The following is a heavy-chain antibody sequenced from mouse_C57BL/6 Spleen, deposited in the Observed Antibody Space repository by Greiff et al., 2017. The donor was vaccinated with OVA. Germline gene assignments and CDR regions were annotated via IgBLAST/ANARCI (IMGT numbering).Heavy chain of an antibody. Sequence: EVLLVESGGGLVQPGGSMKLSCAASGFTFSDAWMDWVRQSPEKGLEWVVEIRNKANNPATYSAESGKGRITISRDDTKSSVYLPINSISSQDTGIYDCDRAPSYYYEGYFDVWGTGTTVTVSS. CDR3: DRAPSYYYEGYFDV. V-gene: IGHV6-6*01. CDR2: IRNKANNPAT. J-gene: IGHJ1*03. CDR1: GFTFSDAW. D-gene: IGHD1-1*01.